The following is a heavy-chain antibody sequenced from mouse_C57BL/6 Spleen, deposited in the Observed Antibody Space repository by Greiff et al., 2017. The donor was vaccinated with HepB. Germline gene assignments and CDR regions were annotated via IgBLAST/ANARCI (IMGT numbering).Heavy chain of an antibody. CDR3: ARLLRFQYEGYFDY. D-gene: IGHD1-1*01. CDR1: GYTFTDYY. J-gene: IGHJ2*01. CDR2: SNPNNGGT. Sequence: EVQLQQSGPELVKPGASVKISCKASGYTFTDYYMNWVKQSHGKSLEWIGDSNPNNGGTSYNQKFKGKATLTVDKSSSTAYMELRSLTSEDSAVYYCARLLRFQYEGYFDYWGQGTTLTVSS. V-gene: IGHV1-26*01.